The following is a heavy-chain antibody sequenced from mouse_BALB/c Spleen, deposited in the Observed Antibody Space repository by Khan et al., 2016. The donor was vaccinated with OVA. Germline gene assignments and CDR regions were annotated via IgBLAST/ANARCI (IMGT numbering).Heavy chain of an antibody. CDR3: VNHGSSSAWFTY. V-gene: IGHV1-7*01. CDR1: GYTFANYW. D-gene: IGHD1-1*01. CDR2: INPSTDYT. J-gene: IGHJ3*01. Sequence: VQLQESGAELAKPGASVKMSCKASGYTFANYWMHWVKQRPGQGLEWIGYINPSTDYTEYNQKFKDKATLTADKSSSTAYMQLTSLTSEDSALYYCVNHGSSSAWFTYWGQGTLVTVPA.